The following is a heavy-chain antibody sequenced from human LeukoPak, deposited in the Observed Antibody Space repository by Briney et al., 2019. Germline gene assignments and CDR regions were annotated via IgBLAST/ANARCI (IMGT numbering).Heavy chain of an antibody. CDR1: GGTFSSYA. V-gene: IGHV1-69*04. CDR2: IIPILGIA. D-gene: IGHD3-22*01. CDR3: ARAYDSSGYLGYYYYGMDV. J-gene: IGHJ6*02. Sequence: ASVKVSCKASGGTFSSYAISRVRQAPGQGLEWMGRIIPILGIANYAQKFQGRVTITADKSTSTAYMELSSLRSEDTAVYYCARAYDSSGYLGYYYYGMDVWGQGTTVTVSS.